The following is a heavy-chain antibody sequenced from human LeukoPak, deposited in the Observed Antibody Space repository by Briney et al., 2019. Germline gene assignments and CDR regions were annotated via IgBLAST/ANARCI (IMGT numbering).Heavy chain of an antibody. V-gene: IGHV1-8*01. CDR3: ATDILERPFYYYGMDV. J-gene: IGHJ6*02. CDR1: GYTFTSYD. Sequence: ASVKVSCKASGYTFTSYDINWVRQATGQGLEWMGWMNPNSGNTGYAQKFQGRVTMTRNTSISTAYMELSSLRSEDTAVYYCATDILERPFYYYGMDVWGQGTTVTVSS. D-gene: IGHD1-1*01. CDR2: MNPNSGNT.